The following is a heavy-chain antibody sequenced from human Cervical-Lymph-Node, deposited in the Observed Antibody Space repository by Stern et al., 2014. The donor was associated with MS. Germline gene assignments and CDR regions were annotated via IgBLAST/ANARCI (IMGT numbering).Heavy chain of an antibody. Sequence: QDQLLQPGAEVKKPGASVKVSCKASGHTFTSYQMHWVRQAPGQGLEWMSKINPRGGGTSYAQKFQGRVTMTRDASTSTVYMELSSLRSEDTAVYYCARRGYTYGFDYWGQGTLVTVSS. D-gene: IGHD5-18*01. J-gene: IGHJ4*02. CDR2: INPRGGGT. CDR3: ARRGYTYGFDY. V-gene: IGHV1-46*03. CDR1: GHTFTSYQ.